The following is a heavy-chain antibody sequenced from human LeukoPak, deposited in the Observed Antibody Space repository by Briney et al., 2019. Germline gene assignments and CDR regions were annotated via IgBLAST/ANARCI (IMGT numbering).Heavy chain of an antibody. CDR3: ARRVGSSDCFDY. CDR2: IDGSGSS. CDR1: GYSISSGYL. V-gene: IGHV4-38-2*02. Sequence: SETLSLTCTVSGYSISSGYLWGWIRPPPGKGLEWIGSIDGSGSSYYNLSLKSRVIISVDTSKNQFSLKLSSVTAADTAVYYCARRVGSSDCFDYWGQGTLVTVSS. J-gene: IGHJ4*02. D-gene: IGHD6-6*01.